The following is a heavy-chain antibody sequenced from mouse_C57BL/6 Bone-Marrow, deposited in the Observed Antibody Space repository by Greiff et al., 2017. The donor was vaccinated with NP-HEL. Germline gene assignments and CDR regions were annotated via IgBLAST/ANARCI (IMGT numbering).Heavy chain of an antibody. V-gene: IGHV2-2*01. Sequence: VQRVESGPGLVQPSQSLSITCTVSGFSLTSYGVHWVRQSPGKGLEWLGVIWSGGSTDYNAAFISRLSISKDNSKSQVFFKMNSLQADDTAIYYCARNLITTVVARYAMDYWGQGTSVTVSS. CDR1: GFSLTSYG. D-gene: IGHD1-1*01. J-gene: IGHJ4*01. CDR3: ARNLITTVVARYAMDY. CDR2: IWSGGST.